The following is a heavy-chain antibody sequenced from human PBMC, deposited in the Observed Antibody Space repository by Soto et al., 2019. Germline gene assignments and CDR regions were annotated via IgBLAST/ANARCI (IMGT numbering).Heavy chain of an antibody. CDR1: GDSVTSGTYF. V-gene: IGHV4-61*01. CDR3: ARGVVVDFDP. D-gene: IGHD2-21*01. Sequence: QVQLQESGPGLVKPSETLSLTCTVSGDSVTSGTYFWTWIRQPPGKGLEWIGYIYYSGHTKYNPSLESRVTMSLHTFKNQFSLQLKSVTAADTAVYYCARGVVVDFDPWGQGTLVTVSS. J-gene: IGHJ5*02. CDR2: IYYSGHT.